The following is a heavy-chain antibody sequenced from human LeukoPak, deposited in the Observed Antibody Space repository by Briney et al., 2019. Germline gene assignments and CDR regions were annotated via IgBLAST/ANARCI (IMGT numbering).Heavy chain of an antibody. V-gene: IGHV4-34*01. CDR2: INHSGST. CDR1: GGSFSGYY. J-gene: IGHJ4*02. D-gene: IGHD2-21*01. Sequence: SETLSLTCAVYGGSFSGYYWSWIRQPPGKGLEWIGEINHSGSTNYNPSLKSRVTISVDTSKNQFSLKLSSVTAADTAVYYCATYRDAGGYFDYWGQGTLVNVSS. CDR3: ATYRDAGGYFDY.